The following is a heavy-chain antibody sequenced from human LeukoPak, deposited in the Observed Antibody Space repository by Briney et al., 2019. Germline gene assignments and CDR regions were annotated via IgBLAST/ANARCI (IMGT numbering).Heavy chain of an antibody. V-gene: IGHV1-46*01. D-gene: IGHD5-12*01. CDR1: GYTFTGYY. Sequence: ASVKVSCKASGYTFTGYYMHWVRQAPGQGLEWMGIINPSGGSTSYAQKFQGRVTMTRDTSISTAYMELSRLRSDDTAVYYCARDLDMVATGGWGQGTLVTVSS. CDR2: INPSGGST. CDR3: ARDLDMVATGG. J-gene: IGHJ4*02.